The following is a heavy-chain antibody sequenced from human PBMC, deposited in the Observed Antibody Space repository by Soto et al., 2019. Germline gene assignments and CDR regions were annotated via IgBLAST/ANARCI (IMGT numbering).Heavy chain of an antibody. CDR1: GGSFSGYY. Sequence: SETLSLTCAVYGGSFSGYYWSWIRQPPGKGLEWIGEINHSGSTNYNPSLKSRVTLSVDTSKNQFSLKLSSVTAADTAVYYCARVPDAKNYYYGMDIWGQGTTVTVSS. V-gene: IGHV4-34*01. CDR2: INHSGST. CDR3: ARVPDAKNYYYGMDI. D-gene: IGHD2-2*01. J-gene: IGHJ6*02.